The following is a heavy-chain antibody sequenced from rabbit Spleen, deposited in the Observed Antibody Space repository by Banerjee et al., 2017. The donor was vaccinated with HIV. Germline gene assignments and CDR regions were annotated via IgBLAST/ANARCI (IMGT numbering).Heavy chain of an antibody. V-gene: IGHV1S40*01. CDR2: TAGGRSSFT. Sequence: QSLEESGGGLVKPGASLTLTCTASGFSFNSGYDMCWVRQAPGKGLEWIACTAGGRSSFTYYASWAKGRFTISKASSTTVTLQMTSLTAADTATYFCARDTATSFSTYGMDLWGQGTLVTVS. CDR1: GFSFNSGYD. J-gene: IGHJ6*01. CDR3: ARDTATSFSTYGMDL. D-gene: IGHD1-1*01.